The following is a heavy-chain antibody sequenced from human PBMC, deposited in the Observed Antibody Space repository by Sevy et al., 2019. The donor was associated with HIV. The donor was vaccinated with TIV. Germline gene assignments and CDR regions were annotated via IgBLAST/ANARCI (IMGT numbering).Heavy chain of an antibody. CDR1: EYSFTTYW. D-gene: IGHD1-26*01. J-gene: IGHJ6*02. Sequence: GESLKISCKGSEYSFTTYWIAWVRQMPGKGLEWMGLIYPGDSDIRYSPSFQGQVTISADKSISTAYLQWSSLEASDSAMYYCAGSGVSGYGLDVWGQGTTVTVSS. V-gene: IGHV5-51*01. CDR3: AGSGVSGYGLDV. CDR2: IYPGDSDI.